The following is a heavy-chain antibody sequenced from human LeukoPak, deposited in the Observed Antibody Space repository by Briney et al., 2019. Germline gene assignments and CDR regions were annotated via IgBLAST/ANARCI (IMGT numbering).Heavy chain of an antibody. CDR3: AGPYGDYGGLDY. Sequence: ASVKVSCKTSGYTFIHYYMHWVRQASGEGFEWMGIVDPSGDIATYAQKFQGRVTLTTDTSTSTVYMELSSLRSEDTAVYYCAGPYGDYGGLDYWGQGTLVTVSS. V-gene: IGHV1-46*01. J-gene: IGHJ4*02. D-gene: IGHD4-17*01. CDR1: GYTFIHYY. CDR2: VDPSGDIA.